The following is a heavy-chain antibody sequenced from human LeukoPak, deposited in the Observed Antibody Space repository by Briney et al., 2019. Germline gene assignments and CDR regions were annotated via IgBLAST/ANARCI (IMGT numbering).Heavy chain of an antibody. Sequence: SETLSLTCTVSGGSISSYYWGWIRQPPGKGLEWIGYIYYSGSTNYNPSLKSRVTISVDTSKNQFSLKLSSVTAADTAVYYCARRATSGPRWGAFDIWGQGTMVTVSS. CDR1: GGSISSYY. J-gene: IGHJ3*02. V-gene: IGHV4-59*08. D-gene: IGHD4-23*01. CDR3: ARRATSGPRWGAFDI. CDR2: IYYSGST.